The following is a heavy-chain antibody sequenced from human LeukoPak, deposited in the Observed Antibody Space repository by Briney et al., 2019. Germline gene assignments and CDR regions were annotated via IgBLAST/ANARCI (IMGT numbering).Heavy chain of an antibody. J-gene: IGHJ4*02. Sequence: GRSLRLSSAASGFTFSSYGMHWVRQAPGKGLEWVAVIWYDGSNKYYADSVKGRFTISRDNSKNTLYLQMNSLRAEDTAVYYCARASEVMPFDYWGQGTLVTVSS. CDR2: IWYDGSNK. V-gene: IGHV3-33*01. CDR1: GFTFSSYG. CDR3: ARASEVMPFDY. D-gene: IGHD3-16*01.